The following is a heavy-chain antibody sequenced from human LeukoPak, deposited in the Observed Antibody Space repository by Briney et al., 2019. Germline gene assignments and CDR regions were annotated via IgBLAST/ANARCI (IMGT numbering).Heavy chain of an antibody. CDR1: VGSLSSNTYY. D-gene: IGHD5-18*01. J-gene: IGHJ4*02. CDR2: IYYSGIT. Sequence: SETLSLTCTVSVGSLSSNTYYWGWIRQPPGKGLEWVGSIYYSGITYYNPSLKSRVTISVDTSKNQFSLKLSSVTAADTAVYYCARDYQGGYGDKTVDYWGQGTLVTVSS. V-gene: IGHV4-39*07. CDR3: ARDYQGGYGDKTVDY.